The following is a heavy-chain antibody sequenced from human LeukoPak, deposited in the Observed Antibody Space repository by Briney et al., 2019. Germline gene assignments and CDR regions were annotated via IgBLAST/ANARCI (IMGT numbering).Heavy chain of an antibody. CDR3: ASGPHDSSGYYY. V-gene: IGHV1-18*01. CDR2: ISAYNGNT. Sequence: ASVKVSCKASGYTFTSYGISWVRQAHGQGLEWMGWISAYNGNTNYAQKLQGRVTMTTDTSTSTAYMELSSLRSEDTAVYYCASGPHDSSGYYYWGQGTLVTVSS. D-gene: IGHD3-22*01. J-gene: IGHJ4*02. CDR1: GYTFTSYG.